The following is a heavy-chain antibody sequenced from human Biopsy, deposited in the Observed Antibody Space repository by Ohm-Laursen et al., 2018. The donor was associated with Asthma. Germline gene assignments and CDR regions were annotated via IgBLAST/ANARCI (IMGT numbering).Heavy chain of an antibody. CDR3: TRAGSTFVADY. CDR2: INTNSGTP. CDR1: GYTFNSVA. V-gene: IGHV7-4-1*01. Sequence: ASVKVSCKTSGYTFNSVAVMWVRQAPGQGLEWMGWINTNSGTPTYVQGFSGRFVFSLDPSVTTAYLQIDSLRSEDTGVYYCTRAGSTFVADYWGQGSLVTVSS. D-gene: IGHD5-12*01. J-gene: IGHJ4*01.